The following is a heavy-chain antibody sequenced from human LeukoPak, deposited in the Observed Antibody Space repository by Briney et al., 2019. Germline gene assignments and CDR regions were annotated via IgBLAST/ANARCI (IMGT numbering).Heavy chain of an antibody. D-gene: IGHD5-24*01. J-gene: IGHJ3*02. CDR1: GGSISSSSYY. V-gene: IGHV4-39*01. Sequence: SETLSLTCTVSGGSISSSSYYWGWIRQPPGTGLEWIGSIYYSGSTYYNPSLKSRVTISVDTSKNQFSLKLSSVTAADTAVYYCARLQLFLDAFDIWGQGTMVTVSS. CDR2: IYYSGST. CDR3: ARLQLFLDAFDI.